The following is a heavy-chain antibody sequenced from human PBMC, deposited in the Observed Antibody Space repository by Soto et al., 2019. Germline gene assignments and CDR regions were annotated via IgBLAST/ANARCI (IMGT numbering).Heavy chain of an antibody. J-gene: IGHJ6*02. CDR2: IIPIFGTA. D-gene: IGHD3-22*01. V-gene: IGHV1-69*13. Sequence: GASVKVSCKASGGTFSSYAISWVRQAPGQGLEWMGGIIPIFGTANYAQRFQGRVTITADESTSTAYMELSSLRSEDTAVYYCARGYYDSSGYYKTPVSHYYYYGMDVWGQGTTVTVYS. CDR3: ARGYYDSSGYYKTPVSHYYYYGMDV. CDR1: GGTFSSYA.